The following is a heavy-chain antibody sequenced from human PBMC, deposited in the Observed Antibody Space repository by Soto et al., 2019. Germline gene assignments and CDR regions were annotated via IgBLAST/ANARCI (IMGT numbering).Heavy chain of an antibody. CDR3: ARGSSYYYYYYGMDV. CDR2: IIPIFGTA. Sequence: SVKVSWKASGGTFSSYAISWVRQAPGQGLEWMGGIIPIFGTANYAQKFQGRVTITADESTSTAYMELSSLRSEDTAVYYCARGSSYYYYYYGMDVWGQGTTVTVSS. CDR1: GGTFSSYA. J-gene: IGHJ6*02. D-gene: IGHD6-6*01. V-gene: IGHV1-69*13.